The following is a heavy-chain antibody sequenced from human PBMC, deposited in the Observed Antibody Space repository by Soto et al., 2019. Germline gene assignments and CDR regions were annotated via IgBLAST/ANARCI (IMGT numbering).Heavy chain of an antibody. V-gene: IGHV4-4*02. Sequence: PSETLSLTCSVCGASIISNDWWIWIRQTPGKGLEWIGEIFHSGRTNYSPSSKSRVTISVDTSKSQFSLEMASVTAADTAVYYCARANLRSGWTFDHWGQGSPVTVSS. D-gene: IGHD6-19*01. CDR3: ARANLRSGWTFDH. CDR2: IFHSGRT. CDR1: GASIISNDW. J-gene: IGHJ4*02.